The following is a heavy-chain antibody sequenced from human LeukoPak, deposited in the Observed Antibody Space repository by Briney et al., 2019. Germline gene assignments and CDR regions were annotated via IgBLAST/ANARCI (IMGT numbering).Heavy chain of an antibody. D-gene: IGHD2-15*01. CDR2: IYYSGST. J-gene: IGHJ4*02. CDR1: GGSISSSSYY. Sequence: ASETLSLTCTVSGGSISSSSYYWGWIRQPPGKGLEWIGSIYYSGSTYYNPSLKSRVTISVDTSKNQFSLKLSSVTAADTAVYYCASDYCSGGSCYPWYFDYWGQGTLVTVSS. V-gene: IGHV4-39*07. CDR3: ASDYCSGGSCYPWYFDY.